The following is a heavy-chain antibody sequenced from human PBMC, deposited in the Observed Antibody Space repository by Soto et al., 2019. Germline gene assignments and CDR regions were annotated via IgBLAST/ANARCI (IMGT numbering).Heavy chain of an antibody. CDR1: GFTFSNFD. CDR3: AREGVASSDIGHYYYGMDV. J-gene: IGHJ6*02. CDR2: ISYDGSKK. Sequence: RLSCSVSGFTFSNFDMHWVRQAPGKGLEWVAVISYDGSKKYYPGSVKGRFTVARDNSNNTLFLEMNSLRVEDTAVYYCAREGVASSDIGHYYYGMDVWGQGTTVTVSS. D-gene: IGHD5-12*01. V-gene: IGHV3-30-3*01.